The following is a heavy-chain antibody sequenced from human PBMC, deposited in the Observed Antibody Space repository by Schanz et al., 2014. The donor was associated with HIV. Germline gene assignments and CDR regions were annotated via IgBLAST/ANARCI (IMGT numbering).Heavy chain of an antibody. CDR2: ISGSSTYI. V-gene: IGHV3-21*01. J-gene: IGHJ4*02. CDR1: GFTFSTYS. D-gene: IGHD1-26*01. Sequence: VQLVESGGGLVKPGGSLRLSCAASGFTFSTYSMNWVRQAPGKGLEWVSSISGSSTYIYCADLVKGRFTISRDNAKKSLYLQMNSLRAEDTAVYYCARDRISTVGAPHFDLWGQGTLVTVSS. CDR3: ARDRISTVGAPHFDL.